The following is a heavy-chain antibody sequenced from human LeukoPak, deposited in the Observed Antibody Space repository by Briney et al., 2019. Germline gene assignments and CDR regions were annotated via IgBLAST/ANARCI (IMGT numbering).Heavy chain of an antibody. CDR3: ARAPGGNDILTGYQSLYLFDY. CDR1: VCCISSYY. J-gene: IGHJ4*02. Sequence: PSETLSLTCTVSVCCISSYYWIWIRQPPGKGLEWIGYIYYSGSTNYNPSLKSRVTISVDTSKNQFSLKLSSVTAADTAVYYCARAPGGNDILTGYQSLYLFDYWGQGTLVTVSS. D-gene: IGHD3-9*01. CDR2: IYYSGST. V-gene: IGHV4-59*01.